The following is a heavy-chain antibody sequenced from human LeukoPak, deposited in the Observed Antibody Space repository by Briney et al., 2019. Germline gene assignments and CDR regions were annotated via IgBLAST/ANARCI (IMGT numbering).Heavy chain of an antibody. V-gene: IGHV3-11*01. D-gene: IGHD6-19*01. Sequence: GGTLRLFCAASGFTFSDYYMSWIRQAPGKGLVEVLYISSSGSTIYYADSVKGRFTISRDNAKNSLYLQMNSLRAEDTAVYYCARDGVSVAVYGYDYWGQGTLVTVSS. J-gene: IGHJ4*02. CDR1: GFTFSDYY. CDR2: ISSSGSTI. CDR3: ARDGVSVAVYGYDY.